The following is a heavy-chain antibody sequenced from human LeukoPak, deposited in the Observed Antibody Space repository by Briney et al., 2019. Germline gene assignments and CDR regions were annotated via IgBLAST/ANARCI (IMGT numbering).Heavy chain of an antibody. Sequence: ASVKVSCKASGYTFTGYYMHWVRQAPGQGLEWMGWINPNSGGTNYAQKFQGRVTMTRDRSISTAYMELSRLRSDDTAVYYCARYGVVGATAVQFDYWGQGTLVTVSS. CDR3: ARYGVVGATAVQFDY. D-gene: IGHD1-26*01. CDR1: GYTFTGYY. J-gene: IGHJ4*02. CDR2: INPNSGGT. V-gene: IGHV1-2*02.